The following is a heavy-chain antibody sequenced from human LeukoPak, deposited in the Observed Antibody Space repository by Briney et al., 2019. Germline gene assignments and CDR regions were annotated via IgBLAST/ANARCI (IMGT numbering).Heavy chain of an antibody. CDR1: GGTFSSYA. Sequence: GASVKVSCKASGGTFSSYAISWVRQAPGQGLEWMGGIIPIFGTANYAQKFQGRVTITADESTSTAYMELSSLRSEDTAVYYCARMDDILTGYSYWGQGTLVTVSS. J-gene: IGHJ4*02. D-gene: IGHD3-9*01. V-gene: IGHV1-69*13. CDR3: ARMDDILTGYSY. CDR2: IIPIFGTA.